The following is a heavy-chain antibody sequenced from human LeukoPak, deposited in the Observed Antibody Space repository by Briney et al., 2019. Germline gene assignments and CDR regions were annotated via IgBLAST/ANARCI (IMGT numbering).Heavy chain of an antibody. V-gene: IGHV4-34*01. Sequence: PSETLSLTFPFYRGSFSCYYWSWIRQPPAKGVAWIGEINHSGSTNYNPSRHSGVTIAVYTSKNQFSLKLSSVTAADTAVYYCAICGRTNGVCYYFDYWGQGTLVTVSS. J-gene: IGHJ4*02. CDR2: INHSGST. D-gene: IGHD2-8*01. CDR3: AICGRTNGVCYYFDY. CDR1: RGSFSCYY.